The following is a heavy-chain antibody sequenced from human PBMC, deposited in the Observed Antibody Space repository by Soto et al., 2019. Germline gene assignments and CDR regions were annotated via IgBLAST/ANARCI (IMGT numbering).Heavy chain of an antibody. CDR3: ARVYYWHDY. V-gene: IGHV3-30-3*01. Sequence: QVQLVESGGGVVQPGRSLRLSCAASGFTFSSYAMHWVRQAPGKGLEWVAVISYDGSNKSYADSVKGRVTISRDNSKNTRYLQMNRLRAEDTAVYYCARVYYWHDYWGQGNLVTVSS. D-gene: IGHD3-10*01. J-gene: IGHJ4*02. CDR1: GFTFSSYA. CDR2: ISYDGSNK.